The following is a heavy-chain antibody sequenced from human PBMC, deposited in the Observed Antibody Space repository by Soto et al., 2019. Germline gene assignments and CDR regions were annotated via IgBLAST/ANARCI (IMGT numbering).Heavy chain of an antibody. Sequence: EVQLVESGGGLVKPGGSLRLSCAASGFTFSSYSMNWVRQAPGKGLEWVSSISSSSSYIYYADSVKGRFTSSRDNAKNSLYLQMNSLRAEDTAVYYCARDRVTRESYYGMDVWGQGTTVTVSS. D-gene: IGHD2-21*02. CDR2: ISSSSSYI. V-gene: IGHV3-21*01. CDR1: GFTFSSYS. J-gene: IGHJ6*02. CDR3: ARDRVTRESYYGMDV.